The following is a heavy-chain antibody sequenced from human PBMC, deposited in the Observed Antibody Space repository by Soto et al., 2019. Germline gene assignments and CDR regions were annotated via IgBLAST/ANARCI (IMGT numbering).Heavy chain of an antibody. CDR3: ARVVYCTNGVCFDYFDY. Sequence: QVQLQESGPGLVNPSGTLSLTCAVSGGSISSSNWWSWVRQPPRKGLEWIGEIYHSGSTNYNPSLKSRVTISVDKSNNQFPLKLSSVTAADTAVYYFARVVYCTNGVCFDYFDYWGQGTLVTVSS. CDR1: GGSISSSNW. D-gene: IGHD2-8*01. V-gene: IGHV4-4*02. J-gene: IGHJ4*02. CDR2: IYHSGST.